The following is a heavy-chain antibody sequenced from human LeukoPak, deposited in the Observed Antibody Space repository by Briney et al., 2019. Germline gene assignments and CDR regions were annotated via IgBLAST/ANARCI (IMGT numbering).Heavy chain of an antibody. CDR2: ISYDGSHK. CDR1: GITCRSYG. V-gene: IGHV3-30*18. J-gene: IGHJ5*02. CDR3: AKGARGDTVTSIVGLNWFDP. Sequence: PGGSLRLSCAASGITCRSYGMHWVRQAPGKGLEGVAVISYDGSHKYYADSVKGRFSISRDNSKNTLYLQMNSLRADDTAVYYCAKGARGDTVTSIVGLNWFDPWGQGTLVTVSS. D-gene: IGHD4-17*01.